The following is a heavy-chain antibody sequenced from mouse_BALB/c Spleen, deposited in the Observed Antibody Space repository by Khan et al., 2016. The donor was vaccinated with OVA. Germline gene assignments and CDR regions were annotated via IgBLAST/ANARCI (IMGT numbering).Heavy chain of an antibody. CDR3: GGRRHWYFDV. CDR1: GYTFTDYS. V-gene: IGHV9-2-1*01. Sequence: QIQLVQSGPELKKPGETVKISCKASGYTFTDYSMNWVKQAPGQGLKWMGWINTETGEPTYADDFKGRFAFSLDTSASTAYLQINNLKNEDTATYFCGGRRHWYFDVWGAGTTVTVSS. CDR2: INTETGEP. J-gene: IGHJ1*01.